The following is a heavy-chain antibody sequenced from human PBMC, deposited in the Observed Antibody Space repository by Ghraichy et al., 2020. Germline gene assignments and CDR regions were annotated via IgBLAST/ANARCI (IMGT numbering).Heavy chain of an antibody. D-gene: IGHD3-3*01. CDR3: AREGPQGDGWLRFLEWLAPFDY. J-gene: IGHJ4*02. CDR1: GYTFTSYA. CDR2: INAGNGNT. Sequence: ASVKVSCKASGYTFTSYAMHWVRQAPGQRLEWMGWINAGNGNTKYSQKFQGRVTITRDTSASTAYMELSSLRSEDTAVYYCAREGPQGDGWLRFLEWLAPFDYWGQGTLVTVSS. V-gene: IGHV1-3*01.